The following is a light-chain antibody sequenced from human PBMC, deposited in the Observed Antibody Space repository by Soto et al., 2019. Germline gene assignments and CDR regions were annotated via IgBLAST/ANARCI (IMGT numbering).Light chain of an antibody. CDR1: QSISTS. CDR3: QQGYSRPRT. J-gene: IGKJ1*01. CDR2: TSS. V-gene: IGKV1-39*01. Sequence: DIQLTRSPSSLSASVGDRVTITCRASQSISTSLNWYQQKPGKAPNLLIFTSSNLESGVPSRFSGSGSGTDFTLTISSLQPEDFATYFCQQGYSRPRTFGQGTKVEIK.